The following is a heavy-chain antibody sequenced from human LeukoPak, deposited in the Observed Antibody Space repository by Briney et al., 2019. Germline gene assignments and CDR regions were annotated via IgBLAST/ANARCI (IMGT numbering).Heavy chain of an antibody. J-gene: IGHJ4*02. D-gene: IGHD5-12*01. V-gene: IGHV4-59*08. Sequence: SETLSLTCTVSGGSISTYYWSWIRQPPGKGLEWIGYIHYSGTTNYNPSLKSRVTISLDTSKNQFSLDLSSVTAADTAVYYCARMGGYSGYATHWGQGTLVTVSS. CDR1: GGSISTYY. CDR2: IHYSGTT. CDR3: ARMGGYSGYATH.